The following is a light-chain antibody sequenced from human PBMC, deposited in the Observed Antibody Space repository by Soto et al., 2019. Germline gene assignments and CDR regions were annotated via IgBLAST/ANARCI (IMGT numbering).Light chain of an antibody. CDR2: DAY. V-gene: IGKV1-5*01. Sequence: QSRSILSASVGDRFTITCRASQSIRSWLAWYQQKPGKAPKLLIYDAYSLESGVPSRFSGRRSGTEFTLTIAGLQPEDFATYYCQQYESYSPLTFGGGTKVDIK. CDR1: QSIRSW. CDR3: QQYESYSPLT. J-gene: IGKJ4*01.